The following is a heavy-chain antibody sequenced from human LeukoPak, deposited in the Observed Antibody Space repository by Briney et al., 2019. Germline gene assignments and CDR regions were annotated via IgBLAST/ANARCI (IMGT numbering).Heavy chain of an antibody. V-gene: IGHV1-46*01. CDR2: INPSGGST. D-gene: IGHD1-26*01. Sequence: ASEKVSCKASGYTFTSYYMHWVRQAPGQGLEWMGIINPSGGSTSYAQKFQGRVTMTRDTSTSTVYMELSSLRSEDTAVYYCASTVVGATDYWGQGTLVTVSS. CDR1: GYTFTSYY. J-gene: IGHJ4*02. CDR3: ASTVVGATDY.